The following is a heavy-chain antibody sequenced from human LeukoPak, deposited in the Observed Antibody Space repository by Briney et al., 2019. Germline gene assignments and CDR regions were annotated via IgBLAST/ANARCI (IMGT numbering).Heavy chain of an antibody. CDR2: IIPIFGTA. CDR1: GGTFSSYA. CDR3: ARVGSLRGSDYHYGMDV. D-gene: IGHD3-10*01. J-gene: IGHJ6*04. Sequence: GASVKVSCKASGGTFSSYAISWVRQAPGQGLEWMGGIIPIFGTANYAQKFQGRVTITADESTSTAYMELSSLRSEDTAVYYCARVGSLRGSDYHYGMDVWGKGTTVTVSS. V-gene: IGHV1-69*01.